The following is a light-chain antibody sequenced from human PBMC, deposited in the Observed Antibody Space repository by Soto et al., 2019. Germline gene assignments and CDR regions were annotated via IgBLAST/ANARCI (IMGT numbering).Light chain of an antibody. J-gene: IGKJ5*01. CDR1: RSVNSY. V-gene: IGKV3-11*01. Sequence: EIVLTQSPAALSLSPGDRATLSCRASRSVNSYLAWYQQKPGQAPRLLISDASDRATGIPARFSGSGSGTYFSLAISRVEPYFFAVCYCQLPSQWPVSFWQRTRLEIK. CDR3: QLPSQWPVS. CDR2: DAS.